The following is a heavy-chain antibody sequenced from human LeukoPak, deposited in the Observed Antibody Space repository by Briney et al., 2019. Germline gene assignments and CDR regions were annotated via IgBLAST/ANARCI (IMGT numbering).Heavy chain of an antibody. D-gene: IGHD4-23*01. Sequence: GGSLRLSCAASGFTFSSYAMHWVRQAPGKGLEWVAVISYDGSNKYYADSVKGRFTIPRDDSKNTLYLQMNSLGAEDTAVYYCARDPSTVVTPSLQPGDQGPFFDYWGQGTLVTVSS. CDR3: ARDPSTVVTPSLQPGDQGPFFDY. V-gene: IGHV3-30-3*01. CDR1: GFTFSSYA. CDR2: ISYDGSNK. J-gene: IGHJ4*02.